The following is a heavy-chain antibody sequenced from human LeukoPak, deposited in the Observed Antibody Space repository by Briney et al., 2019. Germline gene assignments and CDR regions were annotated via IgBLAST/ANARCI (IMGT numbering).Heavy chain of an antibody. J-gene: IGHJ4*02. CDR1: GFTFSSYA. Sequence: GGSLRLSCAASGFTFSSYAMHWVRQAPGKGLEGVAVISYDGSNKYYADSVKGRFTISRDNSKNTLYLQMNSLRAEDTAVYYCARAYLMAVAGTVDYWGQGTLVTVSS. V-gene: IGHV3-30*04. CDR3: ARAYLMAVAGTVDY. CDR2: ISYDGSNK. D-gene: IGHD6-19*01.